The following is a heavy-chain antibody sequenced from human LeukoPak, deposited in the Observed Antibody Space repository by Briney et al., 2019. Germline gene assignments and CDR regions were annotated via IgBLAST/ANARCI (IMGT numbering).Heavy chain of an antibody. CDR2: ISNSGST. V-gene: IGHV4-4*07. J-gene: IGHJ4*02. CDR1: GGSISGNY. CDR3: ARASSGSFYYFDY. Sequence: SETLSLTCSVSGGSISGNYWSWIRQPAGKGLEWSGRISNSGSTNYNPSLKSRVTMSVDTAKNQFSLKLSSVTAADTAVYYCARASSGSFYYFDYWGQGTLVTVSS. D-gene: IGHD3-22*01.